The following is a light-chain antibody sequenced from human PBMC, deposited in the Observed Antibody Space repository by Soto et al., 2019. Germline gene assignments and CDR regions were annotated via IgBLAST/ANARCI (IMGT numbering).Light chain of an antibody. CDR2: YAS. CDR1: QDSNNS. Sequence: DIQMTQSPSSLSASVGERVTITCQASQDSNNSLDWLQHKPGRPPKRLINYASNLETGVPSRFSGSGSGTDFIFTISSMQAEDIATDYCRQYHNLPLTFGGGTKVDIK. V-gene: IGKV1-33*01. CDR3: RQYHNLPLT. J-gene: IGKJ4*01.